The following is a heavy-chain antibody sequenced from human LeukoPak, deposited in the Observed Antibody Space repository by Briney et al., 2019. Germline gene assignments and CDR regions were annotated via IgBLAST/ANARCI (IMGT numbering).Heavy chain of an antibody. CDR2: IYYSGST. CDR3: ARDYAMVRGVIILDY. Sequence: SETLSLTCTVSGGSISSYYWSWIRQPPGKGLEWIGYIYYSGSTNYNPSLKSRVTISVDTSKNQFSLKLSSVTAADTAVYYCARDYAMVRGVIILDYWGQGTLVTVSS. CDR1: GGSISSYY. V-gene: IGHV4-59*12. D-gene: IGHD3-10*01. J-gene: IGHJ4*02.